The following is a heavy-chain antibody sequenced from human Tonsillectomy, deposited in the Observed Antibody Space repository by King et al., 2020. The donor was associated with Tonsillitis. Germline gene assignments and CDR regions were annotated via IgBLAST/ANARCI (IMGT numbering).Heavy chain of an antibody. Sequence: VQLVESGGGLVQPGGSLRLSCAASGFTFSSYAMHWVRQAPGKGLEWISAIYGSGVTTEYADAVKGRFIISRDNSKSTVYLQMNSLRVEDTAVYYCAKEEYYDLSGLLGSWGQGTLVTVSS. V-gene: IGHV3-23*04. J-gene: IGHJ5*02. CDR2: IYGSGVTT. D-gene: IGHD3-22*01. CDR1: GFTFSSYA. CDR3: AKEEYYDLSGLLGS.